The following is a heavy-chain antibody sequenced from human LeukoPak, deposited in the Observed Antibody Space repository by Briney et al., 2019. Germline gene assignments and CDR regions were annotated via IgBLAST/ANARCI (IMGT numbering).Heavy chain of an antibody. J-gene: IGHJ4*02. CDR1: GFTFSSYA. V-gene: IGHV3-23*01. Sequence: GGSLRLSCAASGFTFSSYAMSWVRQAPGKGLEWVSAITGSGGSTYYADSVKGRFTISRDNSKNTLSLQMNSLRAEDTAVYYCARGPQKNGHSSGYPGYFDYWGQGTLVTVSS. D-gene: IGHD3-22*01. CDR3: ARGPQKNGHSSGYPGYFDY. CDR2: ITGSGGST.